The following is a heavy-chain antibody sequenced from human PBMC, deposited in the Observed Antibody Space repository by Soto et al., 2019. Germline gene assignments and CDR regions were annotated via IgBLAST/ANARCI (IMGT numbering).Heavy chain of an antibody. V-gene: IGHV4-4*02. CDR3: ARDVTTPNYYYYGMDV. CDR1: GGSISSSNW. CDR2: IYHSGST. D-gene: IGHD2-15*01. J-gene: IGHJ6*02. Sequence: PSETLSLTCAVSGGSISSSNWWSWVRQPPGKGLEWIGEIYHSGSTNYNPSLKSRVTISVDKSKNQFSLKLSSVTAADTAVYYCARDVTTPNYYYYGMDVWGQGTTVTV.